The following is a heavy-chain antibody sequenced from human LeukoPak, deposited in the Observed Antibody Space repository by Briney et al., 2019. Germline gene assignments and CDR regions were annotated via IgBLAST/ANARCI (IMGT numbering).Heavy chain of an antibody. CDR3: AKVESAVGVLWFGELLRWFDP. J-gene: IGHJ5*02. Sequence: KSGGSLRLSCTASGFTFRSYVMSWVRQTPEKGLEWVSAITGDGGGTNHADSVKGRFTISRDNSKNTLYMQMNSLRAEDTAVYYCAKVESAVGVLWFGELLRWFDPWGQGTLVTVSS. D-gene: IGHD3-10*01. CDR2: ITGDGGGT. CDR1: GFTFRSYV. V-gene: IGHV3-23*01.